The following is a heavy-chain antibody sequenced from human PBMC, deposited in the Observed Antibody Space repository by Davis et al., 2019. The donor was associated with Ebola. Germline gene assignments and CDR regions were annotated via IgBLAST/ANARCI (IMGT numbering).Heavy chain of an antibody. CDR1: GYTFTRYG. J-gene: IGHJ6*02. V-gene: IGHV1-18*01. D-gene: IGHD2-15*01. Sequence: ASVKVSCKASGYTFTRYGISWVRQAPGQGLEWMGWISAYNGNTNYAQKLQGRVTMTTDTSTSTAYMELRSLTSDDTAVYYCARGGCSGGGCYSYDYYYGMDVWGQGTTVTVSS. CDR2: ISAYNGNT. CDR3: ARGGCSGGGCYSYDYYYGMDV.